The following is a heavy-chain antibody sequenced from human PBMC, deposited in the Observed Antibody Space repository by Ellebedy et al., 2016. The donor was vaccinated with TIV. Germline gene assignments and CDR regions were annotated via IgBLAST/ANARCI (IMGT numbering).Heavy chain of an antibody. CDR3: ARDWYSTSSEGDY. V-gene: IGHV3-21*01. J-gene: IGHJ4*02. Sequence: SVQGRFTVSRDNAKNSLYLQMNSLRVEDTAIYYCARDWYSTSSEGDYWGPGTLVTVSS. D-gene: IGHD1-26*01.